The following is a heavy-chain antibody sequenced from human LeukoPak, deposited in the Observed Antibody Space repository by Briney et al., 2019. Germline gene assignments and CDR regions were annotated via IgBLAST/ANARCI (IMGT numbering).Heavy chain of an antibody. CDR3: ARTYSSGWYY. Sequence: SETLSLTCTVFGGSISSSGYYWGWIRQPPGKGLEWIGSIYYSGSTYHNPSLRSRVTMSVDTSKNQFSLKLNSVTAADTAVYYCARTYSSGWYYWGQGTLVTVSS. CDR2: IYYSGST. D-gene: IGHD6-13*01. CDR1: GGSISSSGYY. V-gene: IGHV4-39*01. J-gene: IGHJ4*02.